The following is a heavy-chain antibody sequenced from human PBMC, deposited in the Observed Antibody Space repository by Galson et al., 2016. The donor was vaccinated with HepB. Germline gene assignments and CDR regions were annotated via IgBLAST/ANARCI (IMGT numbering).Heavy chain of an antibody. CDR2: ISFDSSIK. Sequence: SLRLSCAASGFKFSSYGMYWVRQAPGKGLEWVAVISFDSSIKYYGDSVKGRITISRDNSNNTLYLQMSSLKTEDTAIYYCARGGRTGYYYGNDVWGQGTTVTVSS. V-gene: IGHV3-30*03. D-gene: IGHD2-8*02. CDR3: ARGGRTGYYYGNDV. J-gene: IGHJ6*02. CDR1: GFKFSSYG.